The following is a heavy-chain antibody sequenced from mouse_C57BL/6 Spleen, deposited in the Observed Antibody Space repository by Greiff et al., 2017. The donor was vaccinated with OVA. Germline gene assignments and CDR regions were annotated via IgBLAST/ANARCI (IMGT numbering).Heavy chain of an antibody. CDR2: INPNNGGT. CDR3: ARGIITTVVATYDYFDY. D-gene: IGHD1-1*01. CDR1: GYTFTDYY. Sequence: EVQLQQSGPELVKPGASVKISCKASGYTFTDYYMNWVKQSHGKSLEWIGDINPNNGGTSYNQKFKGKATLTVDKSSSTAYMELRSLTSEDSAVYYCARGIITTVVATYDYFDYWGQGTTLTVSS. J-gene: IGHJ2*01. V-gene: IGHV1-26*01.